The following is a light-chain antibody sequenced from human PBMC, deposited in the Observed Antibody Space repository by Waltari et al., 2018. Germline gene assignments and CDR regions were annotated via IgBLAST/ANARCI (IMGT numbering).Light chain of an antibody. Sequence: QSALTQPRSVSGSPGQSVPISCTGTSSDVGGYTYVSWYQQHPGKAPKLMIYDVSKRPSGVPDRFSGSKSGNTASLTISGLQAEDEADYYCCSYAGSYTWVFGGGTKLTVL. CDR3: CSYAGSYTWV. CDR1: SSDVGGYTY. CDR2: DVS. V-gene: IGLV2-11*01. J-gene: IGLJ3*02.